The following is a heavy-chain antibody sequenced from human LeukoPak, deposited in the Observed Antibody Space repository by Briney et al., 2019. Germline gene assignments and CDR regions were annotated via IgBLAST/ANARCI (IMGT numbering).Heavy chain of an antibody. CDR2: ISAYNGNT. Sequence: ASVKVSCKASGYTFTSYGISWVRQAPGQGLEWMGWISAYNGNTNYAQKLQGRVTMTTDTSTSTAYMELRSLRSDDTAVYYCARDSSGVTMVRGVGYFDYWGQGTLVTVSS. D-gene: IGHD3-10*01. J-gene: IGHJ4*02. CDR1: GYTFTSYG. V-gene: IGHV1-18*01. CDR3: ARDSSGVTMVRGVGYFDY.